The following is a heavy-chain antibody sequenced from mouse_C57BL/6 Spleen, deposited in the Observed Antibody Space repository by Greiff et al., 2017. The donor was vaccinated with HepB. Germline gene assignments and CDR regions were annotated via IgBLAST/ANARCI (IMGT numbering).Heavy chain of an antibody. V-gene: IGHV1-82*01. CDR1: GYAFSSSW. D-gene: IGHD2-1*01. J-gene: IGHJ2*01. Sequence: VNLMESGPELVKPGASVKISCKASGYAFSSSWMNWVKQRPGKGLEWIGRIYPGDGDTNYNGKFKGKATLTADKSSSTAYMQLSSLTSEDSAVYFCAVYGNYDYWGQGTTLTVSS. CDR3: AVYGNYDY. CDR2: IYPGDGDT.